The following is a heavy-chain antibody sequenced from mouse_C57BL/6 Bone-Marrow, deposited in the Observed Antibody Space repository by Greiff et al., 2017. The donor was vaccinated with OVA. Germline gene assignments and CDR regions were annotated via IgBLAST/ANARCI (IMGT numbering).Heavy chain of an antibody. CDR2: ISSGGSYT. CDR3: ARHTHYYGSSYLWYFDV. Sequence: EVQVVESGGDLVKPGGSLKLSCAASGFTFISYGMSWVRQTPDKRLEWVATISSGGSYTYYPDSVKGRFTISRDNAKNTLYLQMSSLKSEDTAMYYCARHTHYYGSSYLWYFDVWGTGTTVTVSS. D-gene: IGHD1-1*01. J-gene: IGHJ1*03. CDR1: GFTFISYG. V-gene: IGHV5-6*01.